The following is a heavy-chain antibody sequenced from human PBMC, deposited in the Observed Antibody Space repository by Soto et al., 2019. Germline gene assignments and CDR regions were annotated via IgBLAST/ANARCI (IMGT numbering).Heavy chain of an antibody. CDR3: ARRGIISGSTFDC. D-gene: IGHD1-26*01. Sequence: QELLVESGGGVVQPGRSLTLSCVASGFSFSSHGMHWVRQAPGKGLEWVAVIWYDGRNKYYADSVEGRFTISRDNYKNTLYLQKNSQRVEDRAVYYCARRGIISGSTFDCWGQGTLVTVSS. V-gene: IGHV3-33*01. CDR1: GFSFSSHG. CDR2: IWYDGRNK. J-gene: IGHJ4*02.